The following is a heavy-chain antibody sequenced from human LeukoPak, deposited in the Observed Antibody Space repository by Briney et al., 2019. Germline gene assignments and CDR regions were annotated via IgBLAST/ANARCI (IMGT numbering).Heavy chain of an antibody. Sequence: GGSLRMSCAASGFSFNAYAMTWVRQAPGKGLEWVSSVSKTGRTTYYTDSVKGRFTISRDNSKNTLHLQMNRLRAEDTALYFCAKDHDNTDSYFYFDSWGLGTLVTVSS. CDR1: GFSFNAYA. CDR2: VSKTGRTT. V-gene: IGHV3-23*01. D-gene: IGHD2-21*02. CDR3: AKDHDNTDSYFYFDS. J-gene: IGHJ4*02.